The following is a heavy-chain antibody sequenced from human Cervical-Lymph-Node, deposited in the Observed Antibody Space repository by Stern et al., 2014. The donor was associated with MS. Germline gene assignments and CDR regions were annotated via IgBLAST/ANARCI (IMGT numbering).Heavy chain of an antibody. V-gene: IGHV3-30-3*01. D-gene: IGHD2-15*01. CDR1: GFIFSNYA. CDR3: GRDTCRGGGCYFRY. Sequence: QVQLVQSGGGVVQPGRSLRLSCAASGFIFSNYAMHWVRQAPGKGLDWVAFVSNEGSKQFYADSVKGRFTISRDNANNTLYLQMNSLRPEDTAVYYCGRDTCRGGGCYFRYWGQGILIIVSS. CDR2: VSNEGSKQ. J-gene: IGHJ4*02.